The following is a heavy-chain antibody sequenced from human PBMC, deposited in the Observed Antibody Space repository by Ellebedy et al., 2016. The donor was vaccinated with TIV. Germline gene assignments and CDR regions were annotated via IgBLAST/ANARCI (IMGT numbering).Heavy chain of an antibody. D-gene: IGHD3-10*01. J-gene: IGHJ6*02. V-gene: IGHV4-61*01. CDR3: ARGYGTGRYGMDV. CDR2: VYYSGST. Sequence: SETPSLTCTVSGDSVSSGSYYWSWIRQPPGKGLEWIGYVYYSGSTKYNPSFKSRVTISEDRSKNQFSLKLTSVTAADTAVYYCARGYGTGRYGMDVWGQGTTVTVSS. CDR1: GDSVSSGSYY.